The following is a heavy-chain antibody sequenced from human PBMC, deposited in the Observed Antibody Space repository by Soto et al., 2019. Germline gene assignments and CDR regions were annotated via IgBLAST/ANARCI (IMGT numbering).Heavy chain of an antibody. CDR3: ARDAGYCSSTSCYDAFDI. V-gene: IGHV3-11*01. J-gene: IGHJ3*02. CDR2: ISSSGSTI. CDR1: GFTFSDYY. Sequence: GGSLRLSCAASGFTFSDYYMSWIRQAPGKGLEWVSHISSSGSTIYYADSVKGRFTISRDNAKNSLYLQMNSLRAEDTAVYYCARDAGYCSSTSCYDAFDIWGQGTMVTVSS. D-gene: IGHD2-2*01.